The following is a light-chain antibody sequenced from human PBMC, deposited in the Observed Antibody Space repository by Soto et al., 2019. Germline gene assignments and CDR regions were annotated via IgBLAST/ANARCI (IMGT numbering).Light chain of an antibody. V-gene: IGLV1-40*01. CDR2: GNT. CDR3: QSYDSSLSVLYV. CDR1: SSNIGAGYE. Sequence: QSVLTQPPSVSGAPGQRVTISCTGSSSNIGAGYEVHWFQQLPGTAPKLLIYGNTNRPSGVPDRFSGSKSDTSASLAITGLQPEDVADYYCQSYDSSLSVLYVFGTGTKVTVL. J-gene: IGLJ1*01.